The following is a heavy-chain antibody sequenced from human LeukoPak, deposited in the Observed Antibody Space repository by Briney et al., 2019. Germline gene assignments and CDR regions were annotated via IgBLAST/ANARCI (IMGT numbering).Heavy chain of an antibody. J-gene: IGHJ4*02. CDR1: GFSFDDYA. CDR3: ARRGTDRSFDY. Sequence: GGSLRLSCAASGFSFDDYAMHWVRQGPGKGLEWVSGISWNSASIVYADSAKGRFTISRDNARNSLYLEMNSLRADDAALYYCARRGTDRSFDYWGQGTRVTVSS. CDR2: ISWNSASI. V-gene: IGHV3-9*01. D-gene: IGHD1-1*01.